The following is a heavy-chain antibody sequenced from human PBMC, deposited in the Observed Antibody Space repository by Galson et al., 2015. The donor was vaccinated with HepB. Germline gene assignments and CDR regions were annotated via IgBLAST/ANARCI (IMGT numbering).Heavy chain of an antibody. D-gene: IGHD3-10*01. CDR2: INPDGSEK. CDR1: EFTFSSYW. CDR3: ARRISLVRGIITKPDYYYGMDV. V-gene: IGHV3-7*03. J-gene: IGHJ6*02. Sequence: SLRLSCAASEFTFSSYWMNWVRQAPGKGLEWVANINPDGSEKYYVASLKGRFTISRDNAQNSLYLQMDSLRAKDTAVYYCARRISLVRGIITKPDYYYGMDVWGQGTTVTVAS.